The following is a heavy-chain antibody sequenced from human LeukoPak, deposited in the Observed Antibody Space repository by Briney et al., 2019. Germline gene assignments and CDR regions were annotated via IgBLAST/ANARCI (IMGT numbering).Heavy chain of an antibody. D-gene: IGHD3-22*01. J-gene: IGHJ4*02. CDR3: ARVGFHSSGYYFLGNEN. Sequence: SGTLSLTCAVSGGSINNNNWWSWVRQPPGKGLEWIGEIYHSGSTNYNPSLKSRVTISVDTSKNQFSLKLNSMTAADTAMYYCARVGFHSSGYYFLGNENWGQGTLVTVSS. CDR2: IYHSGST. CDR1: GGSINNNNW. V-gene: IGHV4-4*02.